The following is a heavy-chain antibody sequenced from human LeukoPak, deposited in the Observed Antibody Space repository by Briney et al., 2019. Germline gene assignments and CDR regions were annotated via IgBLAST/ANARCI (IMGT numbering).Heavy chain of an antibody. Sequence: QPGGSLRLSCAASGFTFSSYGMHWVRQAPGKGLEWVAVIWYGGSNKYYADSVKGRFTISRDNSKNTLYLQMNSLRAEDTAVYYCAKDRLAVAGTGEFDYWGQGTLVTVSS. CDR3: AKDRLAVAGTGEFDY. CDR1: GFTFSSYG. V-gene: IGHV3-33*06. D-gene: IGHD6-19*01. J-gene: IGHJ4*02. CDR2: IWYGGSNK.